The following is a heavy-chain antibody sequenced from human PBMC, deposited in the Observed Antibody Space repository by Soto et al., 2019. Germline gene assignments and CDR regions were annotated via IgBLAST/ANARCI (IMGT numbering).Heavy chain of an antibody. CDR3: ARARYGSGNPKIDWFDP. Sequence: QVQLVQSGAEVKKPGSSVKVSCKASGGTFSSYAISWVRQAPGQGVEWMGGIIPIFGTANCTQKFQGRAARPADESTSTACMELSSLRSEATAVYYCARARYGSGNPKIDWFDPWGQGTLVTVSS. J-gene: IGHJ5*02. V-gene: IGHV1-69*01. CDR1: GGTFSSYA. D-gene: IGHD3-10*01. CDR2: IIPIFGTA.